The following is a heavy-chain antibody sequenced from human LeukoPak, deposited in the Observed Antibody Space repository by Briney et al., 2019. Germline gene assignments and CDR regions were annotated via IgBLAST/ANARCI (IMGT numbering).Heavy chain of an antibody. CDR2: ISTTSDYI. J-gene: IGHJ4*02. V-gene: IGHV3-21*01. CDR1: GFTFSSYS. D-gene: IGHD5/OR15-5a*01. Sequence: PGGSLRLSCAASGFTFSSYSMNWVRQAPGKGLEWVSSISTTSDYIYYADSLKGRLTISRDNAKNSLYLQMNSLIAEDTAVYYCARGGVYRQGFDYWGQGTLVTVSS. CDR3: ARGGVYRQGFDY.